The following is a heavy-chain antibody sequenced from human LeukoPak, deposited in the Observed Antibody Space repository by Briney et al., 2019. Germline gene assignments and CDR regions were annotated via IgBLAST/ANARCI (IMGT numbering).Heavy chain of an antibody. D-gene: IGHD3-22*01. J-gene: IGHJ4*02. CDR3: ARDGGYHYDSSGYYPFDY. V-gene: IGHV1-18*01. Sequence: ASVKVSCKASGYTFTSYGISWVRQAPGQGLEWMGWINPYNGNTNYAQKLQCRVTMITDTSTSTAYMELRSLRSDDTAVYYCARDGGYHYDSSGYYPFDYWGQGILVTVSS. CDR1: GYTFTSYG. CDR2: INPYNGNT.